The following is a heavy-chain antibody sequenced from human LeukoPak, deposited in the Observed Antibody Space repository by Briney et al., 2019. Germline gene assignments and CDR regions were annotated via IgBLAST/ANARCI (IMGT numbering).Heavy chain of an antibody. D-gene: IGHD6-19*01. CDR2: INTDGSST. CDR3: VRPGIAVPGGFDP. V-gene: IGHV3-74*01. J-gene: IGHJ5*02. CDR1: GFTFSSYW. Sequence: GGSLRLSCAASGFTFSSYWMHWVRQAPGKGLVRVSRINTDGSSTNYADSVKGRFTISRDNAKNTLYLQMNSLRAEDTAVYYCVRPGIAVPGGFDPWGQGTLVTVSS.